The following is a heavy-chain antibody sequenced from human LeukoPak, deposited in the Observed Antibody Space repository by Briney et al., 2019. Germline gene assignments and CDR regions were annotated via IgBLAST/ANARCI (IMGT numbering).Heavy chain of an antibody. Sequence: SETLSLTCTVSGDSMSNTNYYWACVRQPPGKGLEWIGSIYYSGSTYYNPSLKSRVTISVDTSKNQFSLKLSSVTAADTAVYYCAQNKNWGQGTLVTVSS. CDR1: GDSMSNTNYY. J-gene: IGHJ4*02. V-gene: IGHV4-39*01. CDR2: IYYSGST. D-gene: IGHD1/OR15-1a*01. CDR3: AQNKN.